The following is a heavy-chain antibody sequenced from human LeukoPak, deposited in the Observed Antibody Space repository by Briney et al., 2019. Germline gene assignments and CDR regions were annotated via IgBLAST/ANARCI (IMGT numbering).Heavy chain of an antibody. CDR1: GFTFSSYG. CDR2: IRYDGSNK. D-gene: IGHD3-3*01. V-gene: IGHV3-30*02. Sequence: QPGGSLRLSCAASGFTFSSYGMHWVRQAPGKGLEWVAFIRYDGSNKYYADSVKGRFTISRDNSKNTLYLQMNSLRAEDTAVYYCAKDGRIRFLEWLFVDYWGQGTLVTVSS. CDR3: AKDGRIRFLEWLFVDY. J-gene: IGHJ4*02.